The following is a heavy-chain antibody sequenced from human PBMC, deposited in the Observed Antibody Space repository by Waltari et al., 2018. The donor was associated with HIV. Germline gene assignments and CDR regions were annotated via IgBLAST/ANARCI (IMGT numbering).Heavy chain of an antibody. CDR1: EFTFADYT. V-gene: IGHV3-49*03. J-gene: IGHJ4*02. CDR3: ARDPLDSSGYYYSDY. CDR2: IRNKPYGGTT. D-gene: IGHD3-22*01. Sequence: EVQLVESGGGLVEPGRSLRLSCTASEFTFADYTMSWFRQAPGKGLEWLGFIRNKPYGGTTEYAASVKGIFTISRDDPRSIAYLQMNSLKTEDTAVYYCARDPLDSSGYYYSDYWGQGTLVTVSS.